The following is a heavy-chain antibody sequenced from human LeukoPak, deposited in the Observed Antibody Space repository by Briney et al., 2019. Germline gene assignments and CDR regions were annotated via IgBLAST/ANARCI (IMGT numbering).Heavy chain of an antibody. CDR2: ISAYNGNT. Sequence: ASVKVSCKASGYTFTSYGISWVRQAPGQGLEWMGWISAYNGNTNYAQKLQGRVTMTTDTSTSTAYMELRSLRSDDTAVYYCAREYYDSSGYYYGHWYFDLRGRGTLVTVSS. D-gene: IGHD3-22*01. CDR3: AREYYDSSGYYYGHWYFDL. CDR1: GYTFTSYG. J-gene: IGHJ2*01. V-gene: IGHV1-18*01.